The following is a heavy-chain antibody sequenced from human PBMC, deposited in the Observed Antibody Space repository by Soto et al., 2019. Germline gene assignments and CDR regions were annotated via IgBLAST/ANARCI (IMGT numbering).Heavy chain of an antibody. CDR2: ISYDGSNK. CDR3: ANWFNDYARNMVSDY. D-gene: IGHD3-22*01. Sequence: SLRLSCAASGFTFSRYGMHWVRQAPGKGLEWVAVISYDGSNKYYADSVKGRFTISRDNSKNTLYLQMHSQRAEDTDVYYCANWFNDYARNMVSDYWGQGTLVTGSS. CDR1: GFTFSRYG. V-gene: IGHV3-30*18. J-gene: IGHJ4*02.